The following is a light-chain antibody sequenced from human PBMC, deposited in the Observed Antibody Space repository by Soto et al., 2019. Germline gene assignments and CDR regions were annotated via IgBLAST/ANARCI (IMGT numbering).Light chain of an antibody. CDR2: AAS. V-gene: IGKV1-39*01. CDR1: QSISSY. CDR3: QQTYNTLSLT. J-gene: IGKJ4*01. Sequence: DIHMTQSPSSLSASVGDRVTITCRASQSISSYLNWYQQKPGKAPKLLIYAASSLQSGVPSRFSGSGSGTDFTLTISSLQPEDFATYYCQQTYNTLSLTFGGGTKVEIK.